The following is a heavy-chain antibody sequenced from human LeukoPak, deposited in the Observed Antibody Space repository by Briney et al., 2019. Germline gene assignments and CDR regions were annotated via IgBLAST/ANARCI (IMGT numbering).Heavy chain of an antibody. Sequence: SGGSLRLSCSASGFTFKSYAMHWVRQAPGKGLEYVSSINTNGANTYYADSVKGRFTTSRDNSKSTLCLQMNSLRAEDTAVYYCAKQLGYCSDGSCYFPYWGQGTLVTVSS. CDR2: INTNGANT. CDR3: AKQLGYCSDGSCYFPY. D-gene: IGHD2-15*01. J-gene: IGHJ4*02. V-gene: IGHV3-64*04. CDR1: GFTFKSYA.